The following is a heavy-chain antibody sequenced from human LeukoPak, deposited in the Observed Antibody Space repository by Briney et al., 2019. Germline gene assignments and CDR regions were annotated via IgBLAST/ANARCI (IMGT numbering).Heavy chain of an antibody. CDR3: ARGGSRATIFGVVINPRYFDY. V-gene: IGHV3-7*01. CDR1: GFTCSYYW. Sequence: PGGSLRLSCAASGFTCSYYWMNWVRQAPGKGLEWVANIKQDGSEKHYVDSVKGRFTISRDNAKNSLYLQMNSLRAEDTAVYYCARGGSRATIFGVVINPRYFDYWGQGTLVTVSS. CDR2: IKQDGSEK. D-gene: IGHD3-3*01. J-gene: IGHJ4*02.